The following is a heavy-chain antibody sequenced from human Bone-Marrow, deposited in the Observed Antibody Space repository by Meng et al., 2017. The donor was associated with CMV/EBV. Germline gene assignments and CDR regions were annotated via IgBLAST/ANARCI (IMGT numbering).Heavy chain of an antibody. CDR1: GYTFTSYY. CDR3: ARDNGVGANLDY. D-gene: IGHD1-26*01. CDR2: IDPNSGDT. Sequence: ASVKVSCKASGYTFTSYYMHWVRQAPGQGLEWMGWIDPNSGDTNIAQRFQGRVTMTRDTSISTAYMILIRLKSDDTAVYYCARDNGVGANLDYRGQGTLGTVSS. V-gene: IGHV1-2*02. J-gene: IGHJ4*02.